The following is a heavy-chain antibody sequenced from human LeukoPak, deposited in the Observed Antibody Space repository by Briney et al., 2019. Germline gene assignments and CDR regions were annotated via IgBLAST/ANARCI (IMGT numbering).Heavy chain of an antibody. CDR2: IYSGGST. Sequence: GGSLRLSCAASGFTFSSYWMSWVRQAPGKGLEWVSVIYSGGSTYYADSVKGRFTISRDNSKNTLYLQMNSLRAEDTAVYYCASPSAALVVITNYYGMDVWGQGTTVTVSS. D-gene: IGHD3-22*01. J-gene: IGHJ6*02. CDR3: ASPSAALVVITNYYGMDV. CDR1: GFTFSSYW. V-gene: IGHV3-53*01.